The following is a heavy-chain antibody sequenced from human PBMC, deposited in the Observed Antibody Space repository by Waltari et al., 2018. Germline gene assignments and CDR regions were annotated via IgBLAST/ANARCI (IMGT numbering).Heavy chain of an antibody. CDR1: GFILSNHA. J-gene: IGHJ4*02. Sequence: EVLLVESGGGLVQPGGSLRLSCAASGFILSNHAMIWVRQAPGKGLGWGSAIGGRAGKTYYAEAVKGRFTISRDNAKNTLYLHMSSLRAEDTAIDYCAKGLLGTTNFDYWGQGTLVTVSS. CDR3: AKGLLGTTNFDY. CDR2: IGGRAGKT. D-gene: IGHD1-7*01. V-gene: IGHV3-23*04.